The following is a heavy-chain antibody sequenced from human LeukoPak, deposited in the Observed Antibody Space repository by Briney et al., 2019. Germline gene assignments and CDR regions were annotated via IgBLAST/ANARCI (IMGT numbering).Heavy chain of an antibody. J-gene: IGHJ6*02. CDR2: ISGSGGST. Sequence: GGSLRLSCAASGFTFSSYAMSWVRQAPGKGLEWVSAISGSGGSTYYADSVKGRFTISRDNSKNTLYLQMNSLRAEDTAVYYCAKDGIAVAGNYYGMGVWGQGTTVTVSS. CDR3: AKDGIAVAGNYYGMGV. CDR1: GFTFSSYA. V-gene: IGHV3-23*01. D-gene: IGHD6-19*01.